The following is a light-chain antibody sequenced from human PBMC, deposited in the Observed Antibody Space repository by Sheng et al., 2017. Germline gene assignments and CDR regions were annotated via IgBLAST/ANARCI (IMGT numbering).Light chain of an antibody. Sequence: EIVLTQSPGTLSLSPGERGTLSCRASQSVSSSNLAWYQQKPGQAPRLLIYGASSRATGIPDRFSGSGSGTDFTLTISRLEPEDFAVYYCQQYGRTPLTIGGGTKVEIK. V-gene: IGKV3-20*01. CDR2: GAS. J-gene: IGKJ4*01. CDR1: QSVSSSN. CDR3: QQYGRTPLT.